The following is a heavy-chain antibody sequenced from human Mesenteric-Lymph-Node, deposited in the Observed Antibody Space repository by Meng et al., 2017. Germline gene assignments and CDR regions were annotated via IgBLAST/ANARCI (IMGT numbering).Heavy chain of an antibody. CDR1: GGSISSGGYY. V-gene: IGHV4-31*03. CDR3: ARVGWRQWSFDL. CDR2: IYYSGST. J-gene: IGHJ2*01. Sequence: VQLQEWGPGLVKPYQTLSLTCTVSGGSISSGGYYWSWIRQHPGKGLEWIGYIYYSGSTYYNPSLRSRVTISVDTSKNQFSLKLSSVTAADTAVYYCARVGWRQWSFDLWGRGTLVTVSS. D-gene: IGHD5-18*01.